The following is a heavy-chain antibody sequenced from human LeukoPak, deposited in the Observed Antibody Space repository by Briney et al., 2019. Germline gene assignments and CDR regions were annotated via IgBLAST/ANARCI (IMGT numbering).Heavy chain of an antibody. CDR1: GFTFSNYA. D-gene: IGHD1-20*01. Sequence: GRSLRLSCAASGFTFSNYAMNWVRQAPGKGLEWVAVMSHDGRNKFYADSVKGGFTISRDNSKNTLYLQMSSLGAEDTAVFYCARDSNWNQPDYWGQGTLVTVSS. CDR2: MSHDGRNK. V-gene: IGHV3-30*04. CDR3: ARDSNWNQPDY. J-gene: IGHJ4*02.